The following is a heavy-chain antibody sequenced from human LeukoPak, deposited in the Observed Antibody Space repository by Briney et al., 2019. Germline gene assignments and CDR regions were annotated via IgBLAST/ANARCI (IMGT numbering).Heavy chain of an antibody. J-gene: IGHJ5*02. V-gene: IGHV3-30*02. CDR1: GFTFSSYG. CDR2: IRYDGSNK. CDR3: AKDRIAAAGIIWFDP. D-gene: IGHD6-13*01. Sequence: GGSLRLSYAASGFTFSSYGMHWVRQAPGKGLEWVAFIRYDGSNKYYADSVKGRFTISRDNSKNTLYLQMNSLRAEDTAVYYCAKDRIAAAGIIWFDPWGQGTLVTVSS.